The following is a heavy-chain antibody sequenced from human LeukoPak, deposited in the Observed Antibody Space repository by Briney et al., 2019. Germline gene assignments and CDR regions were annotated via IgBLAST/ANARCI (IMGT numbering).Heavy chain of an antibody. CDR2: IYPGDSDT. CDR1: GYSFTSYW. CDR3: ATSRIMATISPFDY. V-gene: IGHV5-51*01. D-gene: IGHD5-24*01. J-gene: IGHJ4*02. Sequence: GESLKISCKGSGYSFTSYWIGWVRQMPGKGLEWMGIIYPGDSDTRYSPSFQGQVTFSADNSIGTAYLQWSSLKASDTAIYYCATSRIMATISPFDYWGQGTLVTVSS.